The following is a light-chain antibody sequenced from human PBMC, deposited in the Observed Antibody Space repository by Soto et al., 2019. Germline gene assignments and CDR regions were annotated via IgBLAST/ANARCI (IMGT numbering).Light chain of an antibody. CDR2: VNSGGSH. J-gene: IGLJ7*01. V-gene: IGLV4-69*01. Sequence: QPVLTQSPSASASLGASVKLTCTLSSGHSNYAIAWHQRQPEKGPRFLMKVNSGGSHIKGDGIPDRFSGSSSGAERYLFISSLQSEDEADYYCQTWGTGSAIVVFGGGTQLTVL. CDR1: SGHSNYA. CDR3: QTWGTGSAIVV.